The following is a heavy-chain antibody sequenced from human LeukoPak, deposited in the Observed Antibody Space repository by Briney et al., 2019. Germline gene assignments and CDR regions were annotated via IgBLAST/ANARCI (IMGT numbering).Heavy chain of an antibody. CDR1: GGSISSSY. CDR3: ARGGAGYSSSSYFDY. D-gene: IGHD6-6*01. Sequence: SETLSLTCTVSGGSISSSYWSWIRQPPGKGLEWIGYIYYTGSTTYNPSLKSRVTISVDTSKNQFSLKLSSVTAADTAVYYCARGGAGYSSSSYFDYWGQGTLVTVSS. CDR2: IYYTGST. J-gene: IGHJ4*02. V-gene: IGHV4-59*08.